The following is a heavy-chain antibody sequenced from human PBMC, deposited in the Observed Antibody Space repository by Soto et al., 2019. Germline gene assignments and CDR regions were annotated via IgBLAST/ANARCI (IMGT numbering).Heavy chain of an antibody. CDR1: GFTFSSYG. D-gene: IGHD3-3*01. CDR2: ISYDGSNK. CDR3: AKDAAYYDFWSGYYTPDAFDI. Sequence: PGGSLRLSCAASGFTFSSYGMRWVRQAPGKGLEWVAVISYDGSNKYYADSVKGRFTISRDNSKNTLYLQMNSLRAEDTAVYYCAKDAAYYDFWSGYYTPDAFDIWGQGTMVTVSS. V-gene: IGHV3-30*18. J-gene: IGHJ3*02.